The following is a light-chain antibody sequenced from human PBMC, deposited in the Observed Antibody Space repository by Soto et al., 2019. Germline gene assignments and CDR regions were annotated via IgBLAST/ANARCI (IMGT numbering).Light chain of an antibody. J-gene: IGKJ1*01. CDR1: QSLVYSDGTTY. Sequence: DVVMTQSPLSLPVTLGQPASISCRSGQSLVYSDGTTYLSWFQQRPGQSPRRLIYEVSNRDSGVPDRFSGSGSGTDFTLKVSRVEAEDVAIYYCMQGTRRPPTFGQGTKVEIK. CDR2: EVS. V-gene: IGKV2-30*01. CDR3: MQGTRRPPT.